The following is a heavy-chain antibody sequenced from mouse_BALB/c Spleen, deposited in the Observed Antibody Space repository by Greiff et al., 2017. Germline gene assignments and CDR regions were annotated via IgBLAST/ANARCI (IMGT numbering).Heavy chain of an antibody. D-gene: IGHD2-1*01. Sequence: EVQRVESGGGLVQPGGSRKLSCAASGFTFSSFGMHWVRQAPEKGLEWVAYISSGSSTIYYADTVKGRFTISRDNPKNTLFLQMTSLRSEDTAMYYCAIVYYGNYVGAMDYWGQGTSVTVSS. CDR3: AIVYYGNYVGAMDY. J-gene: IGHJ4*01. V-gene: IGHV5-17*02. CDR1: GFTFSSFG. CDR2: ISSGSSTI.